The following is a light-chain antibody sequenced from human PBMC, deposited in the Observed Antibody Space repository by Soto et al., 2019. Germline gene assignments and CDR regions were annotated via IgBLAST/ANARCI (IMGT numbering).Light chain of an antibody. V-gene: IGKV3-20*01. CDR2: AAS. CDR1: HSLTISY. CDR3: QQYNSSPRT. Sequence: DNAQTPSPGTVSSCDGARATLTCRASHSLTISYLAWYQQKPGQAPRLLIYAASSRATGIPDRFSGSGSGTEFTLTISRLQPEDFAVYYCQQYNSSPRTFGQGTKVDIK. J-gene: IGKJ1*01.